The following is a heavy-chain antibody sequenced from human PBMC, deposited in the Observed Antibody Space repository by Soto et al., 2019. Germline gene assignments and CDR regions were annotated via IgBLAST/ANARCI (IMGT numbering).Heavy chain of an antibody. CDR1: GGSISSSHW. CDR3: ARALYGSGSYYGGFDS. CDR2: IYHSGST. D-gene: IGHD3-10*01. Sequence: SETLSLTCAVFGGSISSSHWWSWVRQPPGKGLEWIGEIYHSGSTNYNPSLKSRVTISVDKSKNHFSLKLSSVSAADTAVYYCARALYGSGSYYGGFDSWGQGTPVTVSS. J-gene: IGHJ5*01. V-gene: IGHV4-4*02.